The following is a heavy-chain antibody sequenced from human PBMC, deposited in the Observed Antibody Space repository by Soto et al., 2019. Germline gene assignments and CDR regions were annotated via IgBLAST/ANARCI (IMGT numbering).Heavy chain of an antibody. CDR1: GFTFSDDY. Sequence: PGGSLRLSCAASGFTFSDDYMSWIRQAPGKGLEWVSYITSSSTYTNYADSVKGRFTISRDNAKNSLYLQMNSLRAEDTAVYYCARDSVYYGDYELNYFDYWGQGTLVTVSS. CDR2: ITSSSTYT. J-gene: IGHJ4*02. D-gene: IGHD4-17*01. V-gene: IGHV3-11*05. CDR3: ARDSVYYGDYELNYFDY.